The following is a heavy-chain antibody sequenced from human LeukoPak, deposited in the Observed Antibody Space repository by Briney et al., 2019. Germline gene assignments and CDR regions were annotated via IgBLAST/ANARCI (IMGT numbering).Heavy chain of an antibody. J-gene: IGHJ4*02. CDR1: GFTFNNAW. Sequence: GGSLRLSCAASGFTFNNAWMSWVRQAPGKGLEWVGRIKTKADGGTTDYAAPVTGRFTISRDDSKNTLYLQMNSLRAADTALYYCVQGTRRGAITMVRGVIGKSYYFDSWGQGTLVTVSS. D-gene: IGHD3-10*01. CDR3: VQGTRRGAITMVRGVIGKSYYFDS. V-gene: IGHV3-15*01. CDR2: IKTKADGGTT.